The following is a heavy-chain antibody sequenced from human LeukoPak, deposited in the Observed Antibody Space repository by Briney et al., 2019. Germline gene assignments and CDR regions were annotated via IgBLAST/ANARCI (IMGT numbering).Heavy chain of an antibody. J-gene: IGHJ4*02. Sequence: GGSLRLSCAASGFTFKNYAMNWVRQAPGKGLEWVSAISGSGSNAYYADSVKGRFTISRDNSKNTLYLQMNGLKAEDTAVYYCTKDYCSGASCPFDCWGQGTLVTVSS. V-gene: IGHV3-23*01. D-gene: IGHD2-15*01. CDR3: TKDYCSGASCPFDC. CDR2: ISGSGSNA. CDR1: GFTFKNYA.